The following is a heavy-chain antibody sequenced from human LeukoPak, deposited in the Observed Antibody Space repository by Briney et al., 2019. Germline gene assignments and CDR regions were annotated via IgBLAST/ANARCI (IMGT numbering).Heavy chain of an antibody. V-gene: IGHV3-23*01. J-gene: IGHJ3*02. CDR3: AKSGIGYYDSSGYYFTGRLDAFDI. CDR2: ISGSGGST. Sequence: GGSLRLSCAASGFTFSSYGMSWVRQAPGKGLEWVSSISGSGGSTYYADSVKGRFTISRDNSKNTLYLQMNSLRAEDTAVYYCAKSGIGYYDSSGYYFTGRLDAFDIWGQGTMVTVSS. CDR1: GFTFSSYG. D-gene: IGHD3-22*01.